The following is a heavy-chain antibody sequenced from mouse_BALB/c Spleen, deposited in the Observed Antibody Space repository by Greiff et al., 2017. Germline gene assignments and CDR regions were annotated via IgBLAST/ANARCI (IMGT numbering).Heavy chain of an antibody. V-gene: IGHV3-2*02. CDR3: ARWGTIYWYFDV. D-gene: IGHD1-1*02. J-gene: IGHJ1*01. CDR2: ISYSGST. Sequence: EVQLVESGPGLVKPSQSLSLTCTVTGYSITSDYAWNWIRQFPGNKLEWMGYISYSGSTSYNPSLKSRISITRDTSKNQFFLQLNSVTTEDTATYYCARWGTIYWYFDVWGAGTTVTVSS. CDR1: GYSITSDYA.